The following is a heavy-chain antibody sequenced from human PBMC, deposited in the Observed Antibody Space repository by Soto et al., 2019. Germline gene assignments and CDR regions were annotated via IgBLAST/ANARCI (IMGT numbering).Heavy chain of an antibody. V-gene: IGHV4-31*03. CDR3: ARTIVGATVRFDY. CDR1: GGSISSGGYY. CDR2: IYYSGST. D-gene: IGHD1-26*01. Sequence: SETLSLICTVSGGSISSGGYYWSWIRQHPGKGLEWIGYIYYSGSTYYNPSLKSRVTISVDTSKNLLYLQMDSLRAEDTAVYYCARTIVGATVRFDYWGQGTQVIVSS. J-gene: IGHJ4*02.